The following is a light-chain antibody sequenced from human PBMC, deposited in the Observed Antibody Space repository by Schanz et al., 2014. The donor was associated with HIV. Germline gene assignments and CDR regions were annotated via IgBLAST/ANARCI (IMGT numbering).Light chain of an antibody. CDR3: ASCVAYNTCV. V-gene: IGLV2-14*03. Sequence: QSVLTQPASVSGSPGQSITISCAGASTDVDYYYYISWYQQHPGGAPKLVIYDVSIRPSGVSDRFSGSKSGNTASLTISGLQAEDEADYYCASCVAYNTCVFGGGTKVTVL. CDR1: STDVDYYYY. CDR2: DVS. J-gene: IGLJ2*01.